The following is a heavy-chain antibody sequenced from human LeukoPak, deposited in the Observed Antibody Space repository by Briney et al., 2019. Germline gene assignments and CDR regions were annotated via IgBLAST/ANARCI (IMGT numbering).Heavy chain of an antibody. CDR3: ARDDGGYGSGSHYYFYSMDV. Sequence: GGSLRLSCAASGFTFSRYAMHWVRQAPGKGLQFVSAISTSGGSTSYANSVRGRFTIFRDNSKNTLHLQMGSLRAEDMAVYYCARDDGGYGSGSHYYFYSMDVWGQGTTVTVSS. V-gene: IGHV3-64*01. J-gene: IGHJ6*02. CDR1: GFTFSRYA. CDR2: ISTSGGST. D-gene: IGHD3-10*01.